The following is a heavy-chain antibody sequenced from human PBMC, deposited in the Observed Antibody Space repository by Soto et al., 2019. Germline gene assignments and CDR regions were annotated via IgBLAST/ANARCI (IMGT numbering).Heavy chain of an antibody. CDR1: GYTFTSYG. V-gene: IGHV1-18*01. D-gene: IGHD1-26*01. CDR2: ISAYNGNT. CDR3: ARIETYSGSSHFDY. Sequence: ASVKVSCKASGYTFTSYGISWVRQAPGQGLEWMGWISAYNGNTNYAQKLQGRVTMTTDTSTSTAYMELRSLRSDDTAVYYCARIETYSGSSHFDYWGQGTLVTVSS. J-gene: IGHJ4*02.